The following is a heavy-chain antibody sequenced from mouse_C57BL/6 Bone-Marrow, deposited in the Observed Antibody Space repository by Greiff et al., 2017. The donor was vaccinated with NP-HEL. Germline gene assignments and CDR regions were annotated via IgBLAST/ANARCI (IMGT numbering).Heavy chain of an antibody. CDR3: AKTGDYDGVWYFDV. V-gene: IGHV2-5*01. CDR1: GFSLTSYG. Sequence: QVHVKQSGPGLVQPSQSLSITCTVSGFSLTSYGVHWVRQSPGKGLEWLGVIWRGGNTDYIAAFMSRLSITKDNAKSQVFFKMNSLEADDTAIYYCAKTGDYDGVWYFDVWGTGTTVTVSS. CDR2: IWRGGNT. D-gene: IGHD2-4*01. J-gene: IGHJ1*03.